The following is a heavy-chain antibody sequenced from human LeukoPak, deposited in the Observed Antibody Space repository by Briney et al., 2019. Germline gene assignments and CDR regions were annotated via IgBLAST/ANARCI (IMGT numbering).Heavy chain of an antibody. D-gene: IGHD2-15*01. CDR1: GYTFTSYG. Sequence: ASVKVSCKASGYTFTSYGITWVRQAPGQGLEWMGWISAYNGNTNYAQKFQGRVTITADESTSTAYLEMSSLRSEDTAVYYCAREKDGAVDIWGQGTMVTVSS. V-gene: IGHV1-18*01. CDR2: ISAYNGNT. J-gene: IGHJ3*02. CDR3: AREKDGAVDI.